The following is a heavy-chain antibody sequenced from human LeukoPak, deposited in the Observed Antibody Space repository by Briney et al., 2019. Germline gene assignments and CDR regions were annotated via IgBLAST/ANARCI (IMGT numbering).Heavy chain of an antibody. J-gene: IGHJ3*02. CDR1: GYTLTELS. CDR3: ARGRWLQYAAFDI. V-gene: IGHV1-2*02. Sequence: ASVKVSCKVSGYTLTELSMHWVRQAPGKGLEWMGWINPNSGGTNYAQKFQGRVTMTRDTSISTAYMELSRLRSDDTAVYYCARGRWLQYAAFDIWGQGTMVTVSS. CDR2: INPNSGGT. D-gene: IGHD5-24*01.